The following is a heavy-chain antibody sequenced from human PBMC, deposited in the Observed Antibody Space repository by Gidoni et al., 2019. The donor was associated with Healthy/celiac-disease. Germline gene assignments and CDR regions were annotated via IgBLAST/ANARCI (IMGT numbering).Heavy chain of an antibody. V-gene: IGHV3-7*03. J-gene: IGHJ4*02. D-gene: IGHD3-22*01. CDR2: IKQDGSEK. Sequence: EVQLMESGGGLVQPGGSLRLSCAASGFTFSSYWMSWVRQAPGKGREWVANIKQDGSEKYYVDSVKGRFTISRDNAKNSLFLQMNSLRAEDTAVYYCARLDSSGYYDFDYWGQGTLVTVSS. CDR3: ARLDSSGYYDFDY. CDR1: GFTFSSYW.